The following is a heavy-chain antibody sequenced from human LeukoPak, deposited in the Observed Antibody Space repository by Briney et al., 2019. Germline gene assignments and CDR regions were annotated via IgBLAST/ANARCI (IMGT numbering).Heavy chain of an antibody. CDR2: IYHSGST. CDR3: ARGGDYYERILDY. V-gene: IGHV4-30-2*01. D-gene: IGHD3-22*01. CDR1: GGSTSSGGYS. Sequence: SQTLSLTCAVSGGSTSSGGYSWSWIRQPPGKGLEWIGYIYHSGSTYYNPSLKSRVTISVDRSKNQLSLKLSSVTAADTAVYYCARGGDYYERILDYWGQGTLVTVSS. J-gene: IGHJ4*02.